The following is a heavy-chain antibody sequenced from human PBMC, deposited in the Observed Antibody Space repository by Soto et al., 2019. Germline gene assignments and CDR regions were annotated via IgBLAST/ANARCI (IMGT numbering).Heavy chain of an antibody. CDR2: ISSSSSTL. V-gene: IGHV3-48*02. CDR3: ARERPYYDFWSGYS. Sequence: EVQLVESGGGLVQPGGSLRLSCAASGFTFSSYSMNWVRQAPGKGLEWVSYISSSSSTLYYADSVKGRFTSSRDNAKNSLYLQMNSLRDEDTAVYYCARERPYYDFWSGYSWGQGTMVTVSS. J-gene: IGHJ4*02. D-gene: IGHD3-3*01. CDR1: GFTFSSYS.